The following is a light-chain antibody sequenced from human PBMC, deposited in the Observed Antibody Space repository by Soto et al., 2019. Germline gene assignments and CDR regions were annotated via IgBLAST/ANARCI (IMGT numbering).Light chain of an antibody. CDR1: SSDVGGYNY. CDR3: SSYTSSSTLV. J-gene: IGLJ2*01. CDR2: EVS. V-gene: IGLV2-14*01. Sequence: QSALTQPASVSGSPGQSITISCTGTSSDVGGYNYVSWYQQHPGKAPKLMIYEVSNRPSGFSNRFSGSKSGNTASLTISWLQAEDEADYYCSSYTSSSTLVFGGGTKLT.